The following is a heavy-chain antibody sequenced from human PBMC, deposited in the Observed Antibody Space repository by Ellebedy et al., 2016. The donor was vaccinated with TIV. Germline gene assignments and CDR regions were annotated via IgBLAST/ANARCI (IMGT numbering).Heavy chain of an antibody. CDR3: ARAGRQSYDILTGYHLGAFDI. CDR1: GGSISSYY. Sequence: SETLSLTXTVSGGSISSYYWSWIRQPPGKGLEWIGYIYYSGSTYYNPSLKSRVTISVDTSKNQFSLKLSSVTAADTAVYYCARAGRQSYDILTGYHLGAFDIWGQGTMVTVSS. V-gene: IGHV4-59*13. CDR2: IYYSGST. D-gene: IGHD3-9*01. J-gene: IGHJ3*02.